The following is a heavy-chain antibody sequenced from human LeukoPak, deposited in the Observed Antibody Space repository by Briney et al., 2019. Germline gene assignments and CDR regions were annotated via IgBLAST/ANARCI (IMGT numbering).Heavy chain of an antibody. CDR3: ATSHKVGAAHDY. CDR1: GGSFSGYY. Sequence: SETLSLTCAVYGGSFSGYYWSWIRQPPGKGLEWIGEINHSGSTNYNPSLKSRVTISVDTSKNQFSLKLNSVTAADTAVFYCATSHKVGAAHDYWGQGTLVTVSS. D-gene: IGHD2-15*01. CDR2: INHSGST. J-gene: IGHJ4*02. V-gene: IGHV4-34*01.